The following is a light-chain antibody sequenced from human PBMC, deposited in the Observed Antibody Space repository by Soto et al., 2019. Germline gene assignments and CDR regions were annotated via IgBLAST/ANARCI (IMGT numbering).Light chain of an antibody. J-gene: IGKJ2*01. CDR2: ATS. CDR1: QAISKY. V-gene: IGKV1-16*01. Sequence: DIQMTQSPSSLSASVGDRVTITCRASQAISKYLAWFQQRPGKAPKSLIYATSRLQSGVPSRFSASGSGTDFDLTISGLQPEDFATYYCQQYDSFPRTVGQGTNLDMK. CDR3: QQYDSFPRT.